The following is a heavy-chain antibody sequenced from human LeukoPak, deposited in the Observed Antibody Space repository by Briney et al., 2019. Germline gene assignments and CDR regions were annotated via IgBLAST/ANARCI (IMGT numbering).Heavy chain of an antibody. CDR3: ARVDIVATTLDY. V-gene: IGHV4-39*07. CDR2: TYYSGST. D-gene: IGHD5-12*01. Sequence: SETLSLTCTVSGGSISSSSYYWGWIRQPPGKGLEWIGSTYYSGSTYYNPSLKSRVTISVDTSKNQFSLKLSSVTAADTAVYYCARVDIVATTLDYWGQGTLVTVSS. J-gene: IGHJ4*02. CDR1: GGSISSSSYY.